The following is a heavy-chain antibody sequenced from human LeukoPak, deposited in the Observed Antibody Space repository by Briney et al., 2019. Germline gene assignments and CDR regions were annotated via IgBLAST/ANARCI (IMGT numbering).Heavy chain of an antibody. V-gene: IGHV3-74*01. CDR1: GFAFSTNW. D-gene: IGHD5-18*01. Sequence: GGSLRLSCAASGFAFSTNWMHWVRQAPGKGLVWVSHISTDARTITYADSVKGRFTIPRDNSKNTLYLQMNSLRAEDTAVYYCAKFDAVDTAMVTLDYWGQGTLVTVSS. CDR2: ISTDARTI. J-gene: IGHJ4*02. CDR3: AKFDAVDTAMVTLDY.